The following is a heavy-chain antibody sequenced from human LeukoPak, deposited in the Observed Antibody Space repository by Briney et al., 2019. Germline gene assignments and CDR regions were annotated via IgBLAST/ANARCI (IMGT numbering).Heavy chain of an antibody. J-gene: IGHJ4*02. CDR3: ASDQQLVPGFDY. Sequence: GGSLRVSCSASGFILSSAWMSWVRQAPGMGLEWVGHIKTKADSGTTDYAGTVKARFTMTRDDSKCTVYLKTNSLRAEHTAVYYCASDQQLVPGFDYWGQGTLVTVSS. CDR1: GFILSSAW. D-gene: IGHD6-13*01. CDR2: IKTKADSGTT. V-gene: IGHV3-15*01.